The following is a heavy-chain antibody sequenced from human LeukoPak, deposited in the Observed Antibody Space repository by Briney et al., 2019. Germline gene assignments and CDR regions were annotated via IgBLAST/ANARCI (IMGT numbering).Heavy chain of an antibody. D-gene: IGHD3-10*01. CDR2: INPNSGGT. J-gene: IGHJ5*02. Sequence: ASVKVSCKAYGYTFTGYYMHWVRQAPGQGLEWMGWINPNSGGTNYAQKFQGRVTMTRDTSISTAYMELSRLRSDDTAVYYCARPFGELLSNWFDPWGQGTLVTVSS. V-gene: IGHV1-2*02. CDR3: ARPFGELLSNWFDP. CDR1: GYTFTGYY.